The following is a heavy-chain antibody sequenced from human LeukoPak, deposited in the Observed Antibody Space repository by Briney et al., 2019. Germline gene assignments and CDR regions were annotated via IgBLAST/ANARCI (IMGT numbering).Heavy chain of an antibody. Sequence: GGSLRLSCAASGFIFSSYWMSWVRQAPGKGLEWVSSISSSSSYIYYADSVKGRFTISRDNAKNSLYLQMNSLRAEDTAVYYCARKFCSGGSCSPGYFDYWGQGTLVTVSS. CDR3: ARKFCSGGSCSPGYFDY. CDR1: GFIFSSYW. D-gene: IGHD2-15*01. J-gene: IGHJ4*02. V-gene: IGHV3-21*01. CDR2: ISSSSSYI.